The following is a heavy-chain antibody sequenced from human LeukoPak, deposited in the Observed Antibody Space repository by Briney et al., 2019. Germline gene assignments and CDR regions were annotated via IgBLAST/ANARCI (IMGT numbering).Heavy chain of an antibody. V-gene: IGHV3-7*01. J-gene: IGHJ5*02. CDR3: ARPAQMDTAMVPAYNWFDP. CDR1: GFSFSNYW. CDR2: MNIDGSER. Sequence: GGSLRLSCAASGFSFSNYWMGWVRQAPGKRPEWVANMNIDGSERYYADSVKGRFTISRDNARNSVFLQMSGLRAEDTAVYYCARPAQMDTAMVPAYNWFDPWGQGTLVTVSS. D-gene: IGHD5-18*01.